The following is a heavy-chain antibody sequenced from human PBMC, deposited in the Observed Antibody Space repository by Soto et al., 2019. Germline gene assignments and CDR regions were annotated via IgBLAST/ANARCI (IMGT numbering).Heavy chain of an antibody. J-gene: IGHJ4*02. CDR3: ARSHSSGYYYPYYFDY. Sequence: QVQLVQSGAEVKKPGASVKVSCKASGYTFTSYDINWVRQATGQGLEWMGWMNPNSGNTGYAQKFQGRVTMTRNTYISTAYMELSSLRSEDTAVYYCARSHSSGYYYPYYFDYWGQGTLVTVSS. CDR2: MNPNSGNT. CDR1: GYTFTSYD. V-gene: IGHV1-8*01. D-gene: IGHD3-22*01.